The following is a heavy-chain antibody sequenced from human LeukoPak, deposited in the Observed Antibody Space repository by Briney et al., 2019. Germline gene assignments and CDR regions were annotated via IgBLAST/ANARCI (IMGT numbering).Heavy chain of an antibody. V-gene: IGHV4-59*01. J-gene: IGHJ4*02. Sequence: PSETLSLTCTVSGGSIDSYYWSWIRQPPGKGLEWIGYIYYTGSTEYHPSLKSRVTISLNTSKNQFSLKLTSVTAADTAVYYCARVYQSAEYYFDYWGQGNLVSVSS. CDR1: GGSIDSYY. CDR2: IYYTGST. CDR3: ARVYQSAEYYFDY. D-gene: IGHD2-2*01.